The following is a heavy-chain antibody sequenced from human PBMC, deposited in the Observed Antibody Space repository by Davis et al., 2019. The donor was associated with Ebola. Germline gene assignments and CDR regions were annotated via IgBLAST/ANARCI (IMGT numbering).Heavy chain of an antibody. CDR3: EGSGSGMDV. V-gene: IGHV3-73*01. CDR1: GFTFSSYG. J-gene: IGHJ6*02. CDR2: IRSKANSYAT. Sequence: GESLKISCAASGFTFSSYGMHWVRQASGKGLEWVGRIRSKANSYATAYAASVKGRFTISRDDSKNTAYLQMNSLKTEDTAVYYCEGSGSGMDVWGQGTTVTVSS. D-gene: IGHD5-12*01.